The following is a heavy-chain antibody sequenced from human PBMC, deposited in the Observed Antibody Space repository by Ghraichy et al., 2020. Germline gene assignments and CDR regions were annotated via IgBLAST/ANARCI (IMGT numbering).Heavy chain of an antibody. CDR2: ISGSGGST. J-gene: IGHJ6*02. D-gene: IGHD1-26*01. CDR3: AKDPGLWGRSPTAYYYYGMDV. Sequence: GGSLRLSCVGSGFTFSRYGMSWVRQAPGKGLEWVSSISGSGGSTYYADSVRGRFTISRDSSKNTLYLQMNSLRAEDTAEYYCAKDPGLWGRSPTAYYYYGMDVWGQGTTVTVSS. CDR1: GFTFSRYG. V-gene: IGHV3-23*01.